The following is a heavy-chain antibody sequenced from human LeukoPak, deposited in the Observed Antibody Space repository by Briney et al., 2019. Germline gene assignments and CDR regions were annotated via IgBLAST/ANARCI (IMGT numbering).Heavy chain of an antibody. Sequence: SETLSLTCAVSGYSISSGHYWGWIRQPPGKGLEWIGTMYHGGSTFHNPSLKSRVTISIDTSKNQFSLRLSSVTAADTAVYYCARGGDYNPGCFDYWGQGTLVAVSS. CDR2: MYHGGST. CDR1: GYSISSGHY. D-gene: IGHD3-10*01. CDR3: ARGGDYNPGCFDY. V-gene: IGHV4-38-2*01. J-gene: IGHJ4*02.